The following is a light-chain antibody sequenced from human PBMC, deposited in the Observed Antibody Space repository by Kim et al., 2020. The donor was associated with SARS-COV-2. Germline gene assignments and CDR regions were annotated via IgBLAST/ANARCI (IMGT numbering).Light chain of an antibody. J-gene: IGLJ3*02. V-gene: IGLV7-43*01. CDR3: LLFYGTTLV. Sequence: PGGTVTLPCASSPGAVPSRSYPSWFQQRPGHAPRPLIYSTTNKYSWTPARFSGSLLGGQAALTLSGVQPEDEAEYYCLLFYGTTLVFGGGTQLTVL. CDR2: STT. CDR1: PGAVPSRSY.